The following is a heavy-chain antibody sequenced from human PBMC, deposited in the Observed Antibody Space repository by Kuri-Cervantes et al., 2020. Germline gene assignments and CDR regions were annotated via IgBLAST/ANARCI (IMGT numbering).Heavy chain of an antibody. Sequence: GGSLRLSCAASEFIFSNSDMNWAREAPGKGLEWVSSIGSSSTYIYYADSLKGRVTVSRDNAKGSVYLQINTLRAEDTAAYYCARGASGYFYIDVWGKGTTVTVSS. CDR1: EFIFSNSD. V-gene: IGHV3-21*01. CDR3: ARGASGYFYIDV. D-gene: IGHD3-10*01. J-gene: IGHJ6*03. CDR2: IGSSSTYI.